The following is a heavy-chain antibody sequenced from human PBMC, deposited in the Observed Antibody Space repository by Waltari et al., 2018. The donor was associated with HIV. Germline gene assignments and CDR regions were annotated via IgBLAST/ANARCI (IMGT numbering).Heavy chain of an antibody. J-gene: IGHJ5*02. CDR2: ISGSGDGT. D-gene: IGHD2-2*01. CDR1: RFRFNAYS. CDR3: AKGGYCSSTSCISWFAP. V-gene: IGHV3-23*01. Sequence: DVQLLDSGGGLVQPGGSLRLSRAASRFRFNAYSMNRVRQAPGKGLEWVSGISGSGDGTYYADSVKGRFTISRDNSKNTLYLQMNSLRAEDTAVYYCAKGGYCSSTSCISWFAPWGQGTLVTVSS.